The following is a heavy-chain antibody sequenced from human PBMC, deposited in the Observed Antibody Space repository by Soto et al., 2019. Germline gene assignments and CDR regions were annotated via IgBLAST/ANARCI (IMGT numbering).Heavy chain of an antibody. D-gene: IGHD6-6*01. CDR2: LNPYNGKT. J-gene: IGHJ4*02. V-gene: IGHV1-8*01. CDR1: GYTFTSHD. CDR3: ARVSSIAARRPFDS. Sequence: ASVKVSCKASGYTFTSHDINWVRQATGQGLEWMGWLNPYNGKTAYAQRFQGRVTMTWNATTGTVYLELSSLRSEDTAMYYCARVSSIAARRPFDSWGQGTLVTVSS.